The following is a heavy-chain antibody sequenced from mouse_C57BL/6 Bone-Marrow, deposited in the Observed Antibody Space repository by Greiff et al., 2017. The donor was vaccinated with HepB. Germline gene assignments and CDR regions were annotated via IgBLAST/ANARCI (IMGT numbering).Heavy chain of an antibody. CDR2: INYDGSST. J-gene: IGHJ4*01. CDR3: ARERGYGYDDYAMDY. V-gene: IGHV5-16*01. Sequence: EVHLVESEGGLVQPGSSMKLSCTASGFTFSDYYMAWVRQVPEKGLEWVANINYDGSSTYYLDSLKSRFIISRDNAKNILYLQMSSLKSEDTATYYCARERGYGYDDYAMDYWGQGTSVTVSS. CDR1: GFTFSDYY. D-gene: IGHD2-2*01.